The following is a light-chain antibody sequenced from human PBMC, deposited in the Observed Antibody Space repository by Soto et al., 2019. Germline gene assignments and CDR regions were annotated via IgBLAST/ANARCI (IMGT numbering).Light chain of an antibody. CDR1: QSVSSSY. V-gene: IGKV3-20*01. CDR2: GAS. J-gene: IGKJ1*01. Sequence: EIVLTQSPGTLSLSPGEGATLSCRASQSVSSSYLAWYQQNRGQAPRLLIYGASTRATGTPDRFSGSGSGTDFTLTITSLEPEDFEVYYWQQYGSSRGTFGQGTKGEIK. CDR3: QQYGSSRGT.